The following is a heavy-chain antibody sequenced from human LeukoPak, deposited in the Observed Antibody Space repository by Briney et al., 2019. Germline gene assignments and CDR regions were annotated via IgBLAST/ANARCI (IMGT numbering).Heavy chain of an antibody. Sequence: GGSLTLSCAASGFTFSDYYMSWIRQAPGKGLEWVAYISSSGSTIYYADSVKGPFTISRDNAKNSLYLQMNSLRAEDTAVYYCARVDIWGPGGGGHFDYWGQGTLITVSS. V-gene: IGHV3-11*01. J-gene: IGHJ4*02. CDR1: GFTFSDYY. CDR3: ARVDIWGPGGGGHFDY. D-gene: IGHD3-9*01. CDR2: ISSSGSTI.